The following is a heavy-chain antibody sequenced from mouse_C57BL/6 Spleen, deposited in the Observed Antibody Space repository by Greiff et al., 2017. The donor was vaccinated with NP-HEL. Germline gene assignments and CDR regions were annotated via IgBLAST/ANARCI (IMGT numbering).Heavy chain of an antibody. J-gene: IGHJ3*01. CDR2: IYPGDGDT. CDR3: ARDEVLRHQAWFAY. V-gene: IGHV1-82*01. CDR1: GYAFSSSW. D-gene: IGHD1-2*01. Sequence: VQLQESGPELVKPGASVKISCKASGYAFSSSWMNWVKQRPGKGLEWIGRIYPGDGDTNYNGKFKGKATLTADKSSSTAYMQLSSLTSEDSAVYFCARDEVLRHQAWFAYWGQGTLVTVSA.